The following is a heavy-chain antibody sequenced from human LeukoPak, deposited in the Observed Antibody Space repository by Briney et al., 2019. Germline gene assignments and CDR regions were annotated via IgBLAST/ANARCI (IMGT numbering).Heavy chain of an antibody. CDR2: IYYSGST. V-gene: IGHV4-39*01. J-gene: IGHJ3*02. CDR1: GGSISSSSYY. Sequence: SETLSLTCTVSGGSISSSSYYWGWIRQPPGKGLEWIGSIYYSGSTYYNPSLKSRVTISVDTSKNQFSLKLSSVTAADTAVYYCARPSDTTSQQLDVFEIWGQGTIVTVSS. D-gene: IGHD6-13*01. CDR3: ARPSDTTSQQLDVFEI.